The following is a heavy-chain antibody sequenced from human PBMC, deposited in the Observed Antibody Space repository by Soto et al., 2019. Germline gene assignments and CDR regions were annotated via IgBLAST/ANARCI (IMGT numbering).Heavy chain of an antibody. Sequence: EVQLVESGGDLVQPGGSLRLSCAASGFAVSSNYMTWVRQAPGKGLEWVSVIHSGGDTHYADSVRGRFTISRDNSKNTLYLQMNSLRAEDTAVYYCARSRPGTSYRGMGVWGQGTTLTVSS. CDR2: IHSGGDT. V-gene: IGHV3-66*01. J-gene: IGHJ6*02. CDR1: GFAVSSNY. D-gene: IGHD1-7*01. CDR3: ARSRPGTSYRGMGV.